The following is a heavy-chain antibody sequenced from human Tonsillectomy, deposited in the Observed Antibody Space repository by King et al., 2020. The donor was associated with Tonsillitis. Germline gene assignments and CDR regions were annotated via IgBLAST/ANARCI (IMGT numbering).Heavy chain of an antibody. V-gene: IGHV3-30*04. CDR3: ARGDGY. Sequence: VQLVESGGGVVQPGRSLRLSCAASGFTFSNYAMHWVRQAPGKGLEWVAVISYDGSNKYYADSVKGRFTISRDNSKNTLYLQMNSLRAEDTAVYYCARGDGYWGQGPLVTVSS. J-gene: IGHJ4*02. CDR1: GFTFSNYA. D-gene: IGHD5-24*01. CDR2: ISYDGSNK.